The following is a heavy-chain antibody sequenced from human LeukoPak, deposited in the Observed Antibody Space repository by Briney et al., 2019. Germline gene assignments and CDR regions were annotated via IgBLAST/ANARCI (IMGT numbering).Heavy chain of an antibody. V-gene: IGHV4-34*01. CDR3: ARGQGTVTTH. J-gene: IGHJ4*02. D-gene: IGHD4-17*01. Sequence: PSETLSLTCAVSGGSFSGYYWTWIRQPPGKGLEWIGEINHSGNANYNPSLKSRGTISLDMSQNHFSLKLTSVTAADTAVYYCARGQGTVTTHWGQGTLVTVSS. CDR1: GGSFSGYY. CDR2: INHSGNA.